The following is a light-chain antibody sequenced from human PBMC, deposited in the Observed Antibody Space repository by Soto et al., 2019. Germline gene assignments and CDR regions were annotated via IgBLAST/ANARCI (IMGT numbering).Light chain of an antibody. CDR1: QAIDTY. Sequence: DIQLTQSPSFLSASVGDRVTITCRASQAIDTYLAWYQQKPGKAPKLLIYAASLLQSGVPSRYSGSGSGTEFLLAINSLQPVDFASYYCQQLNSCPLIFGRGTRLEIK. V-gene: IGKV1-9*01. CDR3: QQLNSCPLI. CDR2: AAS. J-gene: IGKJ5*01.